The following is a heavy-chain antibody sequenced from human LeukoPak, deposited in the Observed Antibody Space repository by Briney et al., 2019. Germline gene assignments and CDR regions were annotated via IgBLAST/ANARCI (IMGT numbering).Heavy chain of an antibody. Sequence: PSETLSLTCTVSGGSISSYYWSWIRQPPGKGLEWIGYIYYSGSTNYNPSLKSRVTISVDTSKNQFSLKLSSVTAADTAVYYCARRDSSGCLYWGQGTLVTVSS. CDR1: GGSISSYY. V-gene: IGHV4-59*12. CDR2: IYYSGST. CDR3: ARRDSSGCLY. D-gene: IGHD6-19*01. J-gene: IGHJ4*02.